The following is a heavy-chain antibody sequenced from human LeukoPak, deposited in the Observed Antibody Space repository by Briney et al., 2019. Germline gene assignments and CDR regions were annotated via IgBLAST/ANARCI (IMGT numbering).Heavy chain of an antibody. CDR1: GGSISSYY. CDR2: IYTCGST. D-gene: IGHD5-24*01. J-gene: IGHJ3*02. Sequence: PSETLSLTCTVSGGSISSYYWSWIRQPAEKGPEWIGRIYTCGSTNYNPSLKSRVTMSVDTSKNQFSLKLSSVTAADTAVYYFARVVEMATIRFGYDAFDIWGQGTMVTVSS. CDR3: ARVVEMATIRFGYDAFDI. V-gene: IGHV4-4*07.